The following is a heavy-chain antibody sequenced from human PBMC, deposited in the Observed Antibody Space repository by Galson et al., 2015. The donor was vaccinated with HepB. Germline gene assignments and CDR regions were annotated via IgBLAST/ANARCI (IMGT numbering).Heavy chain of an antibody. Sequence: SLRLSCAASGFTFSNAWMSWVRQAPGKGLEWVGRIKSKTDGGTTDYAAPVKGRFTISRDDSKNTLYLQMNSLKTEDTAVYYCTTEYYYDSSGYFSSWYYYYYGMDVWGKGTTVTVSS. D-gene: IGHD3-22*01. CDR2: IKSKTDGGTT. V-gene: IGHV3-15*01. CDR3: TTEYYYDSSGYFSSWYYYYYGMDV. J-gene: IGHJ6*04. CDR1: GFTFSNAW.